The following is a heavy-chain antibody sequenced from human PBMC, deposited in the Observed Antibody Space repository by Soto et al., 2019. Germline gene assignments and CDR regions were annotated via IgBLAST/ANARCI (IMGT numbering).Heavy chain of an antibody. V-gene: IGHV1-69*13. D-gene: IGHD3-3*01. CDR1: GGTLNNYA. Sequence: EASVKVSCKASGGTLNNYAINWVRQAPGQGLEWMGGILPVSAPPDYAQKFQGRVSITADHSTSTVYTELSRLKSDDTAVYFCATDSNYDVSNSFWGQGTLVTVSS. CDR3: ATDSNYDVSNSF. CDR2: ILPVSAPP. J-gene: IGHJ4*02.